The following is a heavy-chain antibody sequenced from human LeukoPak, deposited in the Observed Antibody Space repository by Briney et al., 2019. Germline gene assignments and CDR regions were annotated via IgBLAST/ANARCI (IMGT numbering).Heavy chain of an antibody. D-gene: IGHD3-10*01. CDR1: GYSFTSYW. J-gene: IGHJ5*02. CDR3: ARHLVWFGELSGWFDP. CDR2: IDPSDSYT. V-gene: IGHV5-10-1*01. Sequence: GESLKISCKGSGYSFTSYWISWARQMPGKGLEWMGRIDPSDSYTNYSPSFQGHVTISADKSISTAYLQWSSLKASDTAMYYCARHLVWFGELSGWFDPWGQGTLVTVSS.